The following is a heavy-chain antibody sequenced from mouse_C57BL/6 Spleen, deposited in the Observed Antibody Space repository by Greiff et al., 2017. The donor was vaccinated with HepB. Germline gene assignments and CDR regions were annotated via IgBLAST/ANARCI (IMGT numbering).Heavy chain of an antibody. CDR3: ARSLDFDY. CDR1: GFTFSDYY. Sequence: EVKLMESEGGLVQPGSSMKLSCTASGFTFSDYYMAWVRQVPEKGLEWVANINYDGSSTYYLDSLKSRFIISRDNAKNILYLQMSSLKSEDTATYYCARSLDFDYWGQGTTLTVSS. J-gene: IGHJ2*01. V-gene: IGHV5-16*01. D-gene: IGHD2-10*02. CDR2: INYDGSST.